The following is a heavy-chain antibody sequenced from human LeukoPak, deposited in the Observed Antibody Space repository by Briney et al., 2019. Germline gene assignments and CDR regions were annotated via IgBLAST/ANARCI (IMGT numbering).Heavy chain of an antibody. J-gene: IGHJ4*02. CDR1: GXXFTVCY. D-gene: IGHD2-15*01. V-gene: IGHV1-2*02. Sequence: ASVNVSXKXSGXXFTVCYMXWVRQAPGQGLEWMGWINPNTGATKYAQNFQGRVTLTRDQSIRITFMELSSLRSDDTAFYYCARDERFCNGDNHYPDLGYWGQGTLVTVSS. CDR2: INPNTGAT. CDR3: ARDERFCNGDNHYPDLGY.